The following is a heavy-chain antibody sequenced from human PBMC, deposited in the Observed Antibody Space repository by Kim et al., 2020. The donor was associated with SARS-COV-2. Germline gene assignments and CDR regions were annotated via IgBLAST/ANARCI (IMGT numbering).Heavy chain of an antibody. J-gene: IGHJ4*02. CDR2: ST. Sequence: STDPADAEKGRVTIYRDNSENAVYLHMNSLRAEDTAVYYCARGLTTSADYWGQGTLVTVSS. V-gene: IGHV3-53*01. CDR3: ARGLTTSADY. D-gene: IGHD1-1*01.